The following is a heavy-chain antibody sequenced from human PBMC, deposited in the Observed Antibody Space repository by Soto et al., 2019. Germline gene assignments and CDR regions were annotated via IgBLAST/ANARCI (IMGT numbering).Heavy chain of an antibody. D-gene: IGHD3-10*01. V-gene: IGHV3-11*06. CDR1: GFTFSEYY. Sequence: PVGSLRLSCAASGFTFSEYYMSWIRQAPGKGLEWVSYISSSSSYTNYADSVKGRFTISRDNAKNLLYLQMNSLRAEDTAVYYCARGRMVPTSNLDVWGQGTTVTVS. CDR2: ISSSSSYT. J-gene: IGHJ6*02. CDR3: ARGRMVPTSNLDV.